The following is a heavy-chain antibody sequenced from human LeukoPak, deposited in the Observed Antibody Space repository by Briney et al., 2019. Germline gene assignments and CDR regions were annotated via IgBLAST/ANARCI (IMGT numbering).Heavy chain of an antibody. D-gene: IGHD1-20*01. V-gene: IGHV1-24*01. CDR1: GYTLTELS. J-gene: IGHJ5*02. Sequence: GASVKVSCKVSGYTLTELSMHWVRQAPGKGLEWMGGFDPEDGETIYAQKFQGRVTMTEDTSTDTAYTELSSLRSEDTAVYYCATGNWNDVKFDPWGQGTLVTVSS. CDR3: ATGNWNDVKFDP. CDR2: FDPEDGET.